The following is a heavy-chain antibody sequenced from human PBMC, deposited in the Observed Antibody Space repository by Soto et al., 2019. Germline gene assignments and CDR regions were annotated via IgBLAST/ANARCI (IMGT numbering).Heavy chain of an antibody. V-gene: IGHV1-2*04. CDR1: GHTFTGYY. D-gene: IGHD2-15*01. CDR2: INPNSGGT. CDR3: ARGVVVVAATTDAFDI. J-gene: IGHJ3*02. Sequence: ASVKVSCKASGHTFTGYYMHWVRQAPGQGLEWMGWINPNSGGTNYAQKFQGWVTMTRDTSISTAYMELSRLRSDDTAVYYCARGVVVVAATTDAFDIWGQGKMVTVSS.